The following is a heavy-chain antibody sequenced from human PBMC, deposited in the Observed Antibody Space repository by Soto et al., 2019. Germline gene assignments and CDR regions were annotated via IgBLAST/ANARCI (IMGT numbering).Heavy chain of an antibody. CDR3: AGAHREIAAEGN. D-gene: IGHD6-13*01. V-gene: IGHV4-39*01. CDR2: IYYSGSP. J-gene: IGHJ1*01. Sequence: QLQLQESGPGLVKPSETLSLTCTVSGGSISSSSYYLGWLRQPPGKGLEWIGSIYYSGSPYYNPSLKRRVTMSADKSKNQFHPKLRSVTDADTAVYYCAGAHREIAAEGNWGQGTLVTVSS. CDR1: GGSISSSSYY.